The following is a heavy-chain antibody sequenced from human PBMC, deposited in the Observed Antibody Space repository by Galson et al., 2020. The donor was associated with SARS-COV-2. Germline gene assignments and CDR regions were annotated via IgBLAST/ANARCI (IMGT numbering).Heavy chain of an antibody. J-gene: IGHJ4*02. CDR1: GITFSNHV. Sequence: WGALRLSFAASGITFSNHVMHWGRQAPGKGPEGVAVISSEGSNSFYADSLKGRFTISRENSKSTLYLQMNSLRAEDTAVYYCSRGGEWELPYYFDYWGQGTLVTVSS. V-gene: IGHV3-30*04. D-gene: IGHD1-26*01. CDR2: ISSEGSNS. CDR3: SRGGEWELPYYFDY.